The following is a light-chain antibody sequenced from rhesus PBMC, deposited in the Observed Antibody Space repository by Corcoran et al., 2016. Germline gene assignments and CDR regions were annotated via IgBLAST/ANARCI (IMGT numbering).Light chain of an antibody. Sequence: DIQMTQSPSSLSASVGDRVTITCRASQGITNDLAWYQQKPGETPKLLIYEASILQSGIPSRFSGSGSGTDFTLTISSLQSEDFATYYCQHYYSTPFTFGPVTKLDIK. CDR3: QHYYSTPFT. J-gene: IGKJ3*01. V-gene: IGKV1-25*01. CDR2: EAS. CDR1: QGITND.